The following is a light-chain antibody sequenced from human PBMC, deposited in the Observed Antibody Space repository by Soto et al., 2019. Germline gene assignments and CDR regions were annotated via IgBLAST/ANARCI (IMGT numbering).Light chain of an antibody. CDR1: QYVGTR. J-gene: IGKJ1*01. CDR3: HQRQSWPRT. CDR2: YTS. V-gene: IGKV3-11*01. Sequence: VCTQAPATLSSSPWEIATLSCRASQYVGTRLAWYQHKPGQAPRLLIYYTSNRATGIPARFSGSGSGTDLTLTIHSLPPEDGEIDYCHQRQSWPRTFCQGTKVDIK.